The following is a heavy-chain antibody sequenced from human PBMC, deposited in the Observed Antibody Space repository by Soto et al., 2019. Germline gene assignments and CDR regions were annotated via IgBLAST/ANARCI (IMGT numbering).Heavy chain of an antibody. CDR1: GVSIRSGGYH. CDR2: IYYTGSA. J-gene: IGHJ3*02. CDR3: ARLKVNGGAFDI. V-gene: IGHV4-31*03. Sequence: SETLSLTCSVSGVSIRSGGYHWSWIRQHPGKGLEWIGNIYYTGSAFYTPSLKSRVTFSVDTSTNQVSLKLSSVTAPDTAVYYCARLKVNGGAFDIWGQGTMVTVSS. D-gene: IGHD2-8*01.